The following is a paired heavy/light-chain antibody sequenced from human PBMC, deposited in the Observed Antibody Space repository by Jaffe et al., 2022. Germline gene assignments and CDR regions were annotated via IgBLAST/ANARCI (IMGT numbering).Heavy chain of an antibody. J-gene: IGHJ4*02. Sequence: QVQLVESGGGVVQPGGSLRLSCAASGFAFSTYDMHWVRQAPGKGLEWVAYLRYDGSNTYYVDSVKGRFTISRDNSKNTLYLQMNSLRPEDTAMYYCAKGPDYKGYYWGQGTLVTVSS. CDR2: LRYDGSNT. CDR3: AKGPDYKGYY. CDR1: GFAFSTYD. D-gene: IGHD1-20*01. V-gene: IGHV3-30*02.
Light chain of an antibody. J-gene: IGKJ1*01. CDR3: HQYGSSVWT. CDR1: QSVTGNY. Sequence: EIVLTQSPGTLSLSPGERATLSCRASQSVTGNYLAWYQQKPGQAPRLLIYDASSRATGIPDRFSGSGSGTDFTLTISRLEPEDSAVYYCHQYGSSVWTFGQGTKVEIK. V-gene: IGKV3-20*01. CDR2: DAS.